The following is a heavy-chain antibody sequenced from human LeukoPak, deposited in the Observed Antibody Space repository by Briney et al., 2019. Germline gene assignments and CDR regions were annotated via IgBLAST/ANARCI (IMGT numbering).Heavy chain of an antibody. CDR3: ARVGIVGASSFDY. J-gene: IGHJ4*02. CDR2: ITSSSTYT. D-gene: IGHD1-26*01. V-gene: IGHV3-21*01. Sequence: GGSLRLSCAASGFSFSSYNMNWVRQTPGKGLEWVSSITSSSTYTFYADSVKGRFTISRDNARNSLSLQMNSLRAEDTAVYYCARVGIVGASSFDYWGQGTLVTVSS. CDR1: GFSFSSYN.